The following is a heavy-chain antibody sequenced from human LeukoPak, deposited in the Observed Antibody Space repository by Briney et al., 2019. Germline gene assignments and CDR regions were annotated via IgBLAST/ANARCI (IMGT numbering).Heavy chain of an antibody. CDR2: ISGSGGST. V-gene: IGHV3-23*01. CDR1: GFTFSSYA. J-gene: IGHJ4*02. D-gene: IGHD3-22*01. Sequence: GGSLRLSCAASGFTFSSYAMSWVRQAPGKGLEWVSAISGSGGSTYHADSVKGRFTISRDNSKNTLYLQMNSLRAEDTAVYYCAKGGLVMTTLFDYWGQGTLVTVSS. CDR3: AKGGLVMTTLFDY.